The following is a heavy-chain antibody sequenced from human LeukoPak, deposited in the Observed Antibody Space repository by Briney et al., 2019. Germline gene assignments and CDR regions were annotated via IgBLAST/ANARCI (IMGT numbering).Heavy chain of an antibody. D-gene: IGHD2-15*01. CDR3: ARDRNWAYCSGGSCYSSRLGAFDI. Sequence: PGGSLRLSCAASGFTFSSYAMHWVRQAPGKGLEYVSAISSNGGSTYYANSVKGRFTISRDNSKNTLYLQMGSLRAEDMAVYYCARDRNWAYCSGGSCYSSRLGAFDIWGQGTMVTVSS. CDR2: ISSNGGST. V-gene: IGHV3-64*01. CDR1: GFTFSSYA. J-gene: IGHJ3*02.